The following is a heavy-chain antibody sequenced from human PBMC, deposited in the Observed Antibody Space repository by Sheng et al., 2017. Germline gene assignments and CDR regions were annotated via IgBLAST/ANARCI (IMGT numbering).Heavy chain of an antibody. CDR3: ARDLVGVGVTTFYYYGMDV. J-gene: IGHJ6*02. D-gene: IGHD2-21*02. Sequence: EVQLVESGGGLVQPGGSLRLSCAASGFTFSSYEMNWVRQAPGKGLEWVSYISSSGSTIYYADSVKGRFTISRDNAKNSLYLQMNSLRAEDTAVYYCARDLVGVGVTTFYYYGMDVWGQGTTVTVSS. V-gene: IGHV3-48*03. CDR1: GFTFSSYE. CDR2: ISSSGSTI.